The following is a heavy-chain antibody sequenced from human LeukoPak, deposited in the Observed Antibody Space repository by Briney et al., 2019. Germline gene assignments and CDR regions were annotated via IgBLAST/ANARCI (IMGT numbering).Heavy chain of an antibody. J-gene: IGHJ4*02. V-gene: IGHV3-64*01. CDR2: ISSNGGST. CDR3: ARDQDYCFDY. CDR1: GFTFGTYA. Sequence: GALRLSCAASGFTFGTYAMHWVRQAPGKGLEYVSAISSNGGSTYYANSVKGRFTISRDNSKNTLYLQVGSLRAEDMAVYYCARDQDYCFDYWGQGTLVTVSS. D-gene: IGHD2-15*01.